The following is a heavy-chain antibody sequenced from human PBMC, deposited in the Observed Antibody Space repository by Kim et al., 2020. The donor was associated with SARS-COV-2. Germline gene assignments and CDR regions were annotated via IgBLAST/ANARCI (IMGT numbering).Heavy chain of an antibody. CDR3: ARCASIAYDS. CDR2: DDK. Sequence: DDKYYSTYLKTRLTISKDTSKNQVVLTMTNMAPVDTATYYCARCASIAYDSWGQGTLVTVSS. V-gene: IGHV2-70*01. D-gene: IGHD6-13*01. J-gene: IGHJ4*02.